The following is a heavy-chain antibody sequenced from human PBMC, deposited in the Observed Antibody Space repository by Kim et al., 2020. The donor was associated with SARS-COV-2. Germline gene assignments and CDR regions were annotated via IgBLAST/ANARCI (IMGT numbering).Heavy chain of an antibody. CDR3: ASSTMLRGVPDY. Sequence: YYADSVKGRFTISRDNSKNTLSLQLNSLRAEDTAVYYCASSTMLRGVPDYWGQGTLVTVSS. D-gene: IGHD3-10*01. J-gene: IGHJ4*02. V-gene: IGHV3-66*01.